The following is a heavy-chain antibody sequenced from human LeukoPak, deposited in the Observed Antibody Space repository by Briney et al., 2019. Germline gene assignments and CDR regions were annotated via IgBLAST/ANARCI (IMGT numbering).Heavy chain of an antibody. J-gene: IGHJ4*02. CDR2: IYTSGAT. CDR3: ARGGSYGAYLDY. CDR1: SGSISGHY. Sequence: SETLSLTCSVTSGSISGHYWSWVRQPAGEEVEWIGRIYTSGATNYNPSLKSRVTMSIDTSKKEFTLKLTSVTAADTAVYYCARGGSYGAYLDYWGQGALVIVSS. D-gene: IGHD1-26*01. V-gene: IGHV4-4*07.